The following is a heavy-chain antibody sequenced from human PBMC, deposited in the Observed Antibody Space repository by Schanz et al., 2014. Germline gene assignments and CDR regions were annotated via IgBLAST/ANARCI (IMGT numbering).Heavy chain of an antibody. V-gene: IGHV4-59*01. CDR1: AAFISRYY. D-gene: IGHD3-10*02. CDR3: ASTHWFCSGTTIVDY. J-gene: IGHJ4*02. Sequence: QVQLQESGPGLVKPSATLSLTCTVSAAFISRYYWSWVRQAPGKGLEWIGYVNYIGSTKYNPSLESRVTISADTSKKQFSLKMTSVTTADTAVYYCASTHWFCSGTTIVDYWGQGTLVTVSS. CDR2: VNYIGST.